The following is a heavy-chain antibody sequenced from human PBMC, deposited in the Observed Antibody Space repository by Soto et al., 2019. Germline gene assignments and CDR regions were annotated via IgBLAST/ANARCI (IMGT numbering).Heavy chain of an antibody. CDR3: ARGAPVLFDY. V-gene: IGHV4-4*02. Sequence: SETLSLTCSISGGSITSSNWGGWVRQPPGKGLEWIGDIYHGGTTNYNPSLKSRLTISVDRSKNQFSLKLSSVTAADTAVYYCARGAPVLFDYWGQGTLVTVSS. CDR2: IYHGGTT. CDR1: GGSITSSNW. J-gene: IGHJ4*02.